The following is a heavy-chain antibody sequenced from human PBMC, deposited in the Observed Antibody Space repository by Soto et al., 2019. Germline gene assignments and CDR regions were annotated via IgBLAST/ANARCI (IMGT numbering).Heavy chain of an antibody. CDR2: ISSSSSYI. D-gene: IGHD6-13*01. CDR1: GFTFSSYS. J-gene: IGHJ5*02. Sequence: PGGSLRLSCAASGFTFSSYSMNWVRQAPGKGLEWVSSISSSSSYIYYADPVKGRFTISRDNAKNSLYLQMNSLRAEDTAVYYCARELGGEQLVQGDWFDPWGQGTLVTVSS. V-gene: IGHV3-21*01. CDR3: ARELGGEQLVQGDWFDP.